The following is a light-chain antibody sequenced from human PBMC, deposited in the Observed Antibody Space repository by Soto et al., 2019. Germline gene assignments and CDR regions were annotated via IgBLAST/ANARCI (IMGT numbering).Light chain of an antibody. Sequence: EIVLTQSPVTLSLSPGERATLSCRASQSVSSYLAWYQQKPGQAPRLLMNDASNRATGIPARFSGSGSGTDFTLTISSLEPEDFAVYYCQQRSNWPLTFGGGTKVEIK. CDR2: DAS. V-gene: IGKV3-11*01. J-gene: IGKJ4*01. CDR1: QSVSSY. CDR3: QQRSNWPLT.